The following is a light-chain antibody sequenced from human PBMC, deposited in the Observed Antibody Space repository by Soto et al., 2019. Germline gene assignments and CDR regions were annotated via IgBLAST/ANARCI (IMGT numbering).Light chain of an antibody. V-gene: IGKV3D-15*01. Sequence: EIVLTQSPGTLSLSPGERATLSCRASQSVSNNYLAWYQQKPGQAPRLLIYGASNRATGIPDRFSGSGSRTEFTLTISSLQSEDFAVYYCQQYNQWPGTFGQGTKVDIK. CDR3: QQYNQWPGT. CDR1: QSVSNN. CDR2: GAS. J-gene: IGKJ1*01.